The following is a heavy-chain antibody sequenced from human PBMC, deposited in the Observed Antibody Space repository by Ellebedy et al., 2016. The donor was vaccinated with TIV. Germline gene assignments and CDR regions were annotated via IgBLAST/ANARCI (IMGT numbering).Heavy chain of an antibody. CDR1: GYRLTELS. CDR3: ANNLARTGDFDY. V-gene: IGHV1-8*01. J-gene: IGHJ4*02. CDR2: MNPNSGST. Sequence: AASVKVSCKVSGYRLTELSRSWVRQASGQGLEWLGWMNPNSGSTGYAQKFQGRVTLTRDTSINTAYMELRSLTSEDTAVYYCANNLARTGDFDYWGQGTLVTVSS. D-gene: IGHD7-27*01.